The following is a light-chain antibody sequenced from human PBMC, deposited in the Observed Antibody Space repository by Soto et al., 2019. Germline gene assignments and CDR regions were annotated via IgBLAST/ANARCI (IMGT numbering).Light chain of an antibody. Sequence: QSVLTQPPSASGTPGQRVTISCSGSSSNIGSNYVYWYQQLPGTAPKLLXYXNNQRXXXXXXXXXXSKXGTSXXLXISXPXXXXXXXXYCXAWDDSLSGPVFGGGTKVTVL. CDR1: SSNIGSNY. CDR3: XAWDDSLSGPV. J-gene: IGLJ2*01. V-gene: IGLV1-47*01. CDR2: XNN.